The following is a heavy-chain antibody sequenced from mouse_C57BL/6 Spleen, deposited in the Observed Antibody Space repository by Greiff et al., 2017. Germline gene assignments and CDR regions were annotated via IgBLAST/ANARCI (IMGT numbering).Heavy chain of an antibody. Sequence: QVQLQQPGAELVRPGSSVKLSCKASGYTFTSYWMHWVKQRPIQGLEWIGNIDPSDSETNYNQKFKDKATLTVDKSSSTAYMQLSSLTSEDSAVYYCARSYGSYWYFDVWGTGTTVTVSS. CDR2: IDPSDSET. V-gene: IGHV1-52*01. J-gene: IGHJ1*03. CDR3: ARSYGSYWYFDV. D-gene: IGHD1-1*01. CDR1: GYTFTSYW.